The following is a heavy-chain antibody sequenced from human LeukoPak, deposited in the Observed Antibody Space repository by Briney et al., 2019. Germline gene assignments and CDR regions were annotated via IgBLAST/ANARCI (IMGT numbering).Heavy chain of an antibody. D-gene: IGHD2-8*01. CDR3: VRDLNGTWSFDY. CDR2: ISSNEYDT. Sequence: PGGSLRLSCSASGFTFSAYFMHWVRQAPGKGLEYVSSISSNEYDTYYADSVKGRFTISRDNSKNTLFLQMSSLRAEDTAVYYCVRDLNGTWSFDYWGQGTLVTVSS. V-gene: IGHV3-64D*06. CDR1: GFTFSAYF. J-gene: IGHJ4*02.